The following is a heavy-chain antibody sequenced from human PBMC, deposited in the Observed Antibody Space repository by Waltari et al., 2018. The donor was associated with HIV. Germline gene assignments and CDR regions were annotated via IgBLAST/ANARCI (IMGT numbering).Heavy chain of an antibody. D-gene: IGHD2-15*01. CDR2: ISATGTTI. CDR3: ARCETVVTPFINKYLGLDV. Sequence: VQLVESGGKLVQPGGSLSLSCLASGFTFSDSCMYWVPQGPGKGREWVAYISATGTTIFCANAVKCRFTVSRDNVENSRYLDMSSLRAEDTGDYYCARCETVVTPFINKYLGLDVGGPGTTVTFSS. V-gene: IGHV3-48*01. CDR1: GFTFSDSC. J-gene: IGHJ6*02.